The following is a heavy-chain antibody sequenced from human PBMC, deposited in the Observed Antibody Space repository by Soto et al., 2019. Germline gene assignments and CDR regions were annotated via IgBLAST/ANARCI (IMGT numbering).Heavy chain of an antibody. J-gene: IGHJ4*02. D-gene: IGHD3-22*01. CDR3: ARDNSDSGGYYYFDS. CDR1: GFSFSTYG. CDR2: IWFDGSNK. Sequence: QVQLVESGGGVVQPGRSLRLSCAASGFSFSTYGMHWVRQAPGKGLECVAVIWFDGSNKQYADSVKGRFTISRDNSKNTLYLQMNSLIVEDTAVYYCARDNSDSGGYYYFDSGGQGTRVTVSS. V-gene: IGHV3-33*01.